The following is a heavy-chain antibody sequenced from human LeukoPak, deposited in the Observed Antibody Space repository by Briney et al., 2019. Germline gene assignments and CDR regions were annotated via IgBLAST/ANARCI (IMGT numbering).Heavy chain of an antibody. V-gene: IGHV3-23*01. CDR1: GFTFSSYA. CDR3: AKDPMVRGVFEYFDY. CDR2: IRGSGGST. J-gene: IGHJ4*02. Sequence: GGSLRLSCAASGFTFSSYAMSWVRQAPGKGLEWVSAIRGSGGSTYYADSVKGRFTISRDNSKNTLYLQMNSLRAEDTAVYYCAKDPMVRGVFEYFDYWGQGTLVTVSS. D-gene: IGHD3-10*01.